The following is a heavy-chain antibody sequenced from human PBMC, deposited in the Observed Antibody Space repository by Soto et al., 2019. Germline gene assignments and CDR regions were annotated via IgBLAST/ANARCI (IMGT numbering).Heavy chain of an antibody. V-gene: IGHV4-61*01. CDR2: IYYSGST. J-gene: IGHJ5*02. CDR3: ARDDFKNRFDP. D-gene: IGHD2-21*02. Sequence: SETLSLTCTVSGGSVSSGSYYWSWIRQPPGKGLEWIGYIYYSGSTNYNPSLKSRVTISVDTSKNQFSLKLSSVTAADTAVYYCARDDFKNRFDPWGQGTLVTVSS. CDR1: GGSVSSGSYY.